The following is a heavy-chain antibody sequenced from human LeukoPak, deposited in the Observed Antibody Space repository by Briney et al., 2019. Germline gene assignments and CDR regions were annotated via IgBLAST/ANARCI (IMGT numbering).Heavy chain of an antibody. CDR1: GFTFSSHA. V-gene: IGHV3-30-3*01. J-gene: IGHJ4*02. CDR2: IPYDGSNK. Sequence: PGGSLRLSCAASGFTFSSHAMHWVRQAPGKGLEWVAVIPYDGSNKYYADSVKGRFTISRDNSKNTLYLQMNSLRAEDTAVFYCAKVPRYCSSTSCYAGYFEYWGQGTLVTVSS. D-gene: IGHD2-2*01. CDR3: AKVPRYCSSTSCYAGYFEY.